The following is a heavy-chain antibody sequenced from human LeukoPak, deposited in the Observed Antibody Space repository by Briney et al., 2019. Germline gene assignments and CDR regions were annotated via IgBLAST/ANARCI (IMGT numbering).Heavy chain of an antibody. Sequence: SQTLSLTCAISGDSVSSNIAAWNWFRQSPSRGLEWLGRTYYRSRWTFEYAVSVRGRITFNSDTSKNQVSLHLTSVTPDDTALYYCARDLSAGADYWGQGTLVTVSS. CDR3: ARDLSAGADY. D-gene: IGHD6-13*01. CDR1: GDSVSSNIAA. J-gene: IGHJ4*02. V-gene: IGHV6-1*01. CDR2: TYYRSRWTF.